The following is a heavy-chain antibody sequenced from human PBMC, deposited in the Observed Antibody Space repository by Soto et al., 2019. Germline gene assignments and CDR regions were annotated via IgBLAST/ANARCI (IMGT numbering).Heavy chain of an antibody. V-gene: IGHV4-61*01. CDR3: AREYSSSSSFDY. CDR1: GGSVSSGSYY. CDR2: IYYSGST. J-gene: IGHJ4*02. Sequence: SETLSLTCTVSGGSVSSGSYYWSWIRQPPGKGLEWIGYIYYSGSTNYNPSLKTRVTISVDTSKNQFSLKLSSVTAADTTVYYCAREYSSSSSFDYWGQGTLVTVSS. D-gene: IGHD6-6*01.